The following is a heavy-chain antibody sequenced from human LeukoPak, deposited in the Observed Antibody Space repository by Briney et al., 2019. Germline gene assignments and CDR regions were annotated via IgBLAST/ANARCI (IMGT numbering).Heavy chain of an antibody. Sequence: SETLSLTCAVYGGSFSGYYWSWIRQPPGKGLEWIWEINHSGSTNYNPSLKSRVTISVDTSKNQFSLKLSSVTAADTAVYYCARGDYRSMVRGVIDYYFDYWGQGTLVTVSS. CDR3: ARGDYRSMVRGVIDYYFDY. CDR2: INHSGST. V-gene: IGHV4-34*01. D-gene: IGHD3-10*01. J-gene: IGHJ4*02. CDR1: GGSFSGYY.